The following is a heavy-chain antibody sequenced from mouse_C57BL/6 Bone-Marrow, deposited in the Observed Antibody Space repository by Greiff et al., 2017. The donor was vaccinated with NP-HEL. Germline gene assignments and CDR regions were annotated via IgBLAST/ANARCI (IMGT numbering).Heavy chain of an antibody. V-gene: IGHV1-62-2*01. J-gene: IGHJ2*01. Sequence: VKLVESGAELVKPGASVKLSCKASGYTFTEYTIHWVKQRSGQGLEWIGWFYPGSGSIKYNEKFKDKATLTADKSSSTVYMELSRLTSEDSAVYFCARHEALYYYGSSLYYFDYWGQGTTLTVSS. CDR1: GYTFTEYT. D-gene: IGHD1-1*01. CDR2: FYPGSGSI. CDR3: ARHEALYYYGSSLYYFDY.